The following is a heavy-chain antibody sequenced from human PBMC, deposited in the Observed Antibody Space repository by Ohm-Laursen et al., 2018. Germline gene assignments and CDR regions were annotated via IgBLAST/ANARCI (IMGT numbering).Heavy chain of an antibody. CDR2: IIPILGIA. D-gene: IGHD1-26*01. Sequence: SVKVSCKTSGGTFSSYAISWVRQAPGQGLEWMGRIIPILGIANYAQKFQGRVTITADKSTSTAYMELSSLRSEDTAVYYCARPRGSSGAFDIWGQGTMVTVSS. CDR1: GGTFSSYA. V-gene: IGHV1-69*04. CDR3: ARPRGSSGAFDI. J-gene: IGHJ3*02.